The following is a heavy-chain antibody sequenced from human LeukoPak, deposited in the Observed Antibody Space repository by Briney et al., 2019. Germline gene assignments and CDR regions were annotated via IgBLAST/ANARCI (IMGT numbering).Heavy chain of an antibody. Sequence: GRSLRLSCAASGFTFSSYGMHWVRQAPGKGLEWVAVIWYDGSNKHYADSVKGRFTISRDNSKNTLYLQMNSLRAEDTAVYYCARELISTTWRGNRSYFDLWGRGTLVTVSS. CDR3: ARELISTTWRGNRSYFDL. V-gene: IGHV3-33*01. CDR2: IWYDGSNK. J-gene: IGHJ2*01. D-gene: IGHD1-1*01. CDR1: GFTFSSYG.